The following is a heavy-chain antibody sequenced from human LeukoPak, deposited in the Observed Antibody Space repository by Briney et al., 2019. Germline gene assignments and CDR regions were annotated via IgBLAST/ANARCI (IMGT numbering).Heavy chain of an antibody. Sequence: GGSLRLSCTASGFTFSTYWMSWVRQAPGKGLEWVSAISGSGGSTYYADSVKGRFTISRDNSKNTLYLQMNSLRAEDTAVYYCAKDPILSGYDFWGQGTLVTVSS. D-gene: IGHD5-12*01. J-gene: IGHJ4*02. CDR3: AKDPILSGYDF. CDR1: GFTFSTYW. CDR2: ISGSGGST. V-gene: IGHV3-23*01.